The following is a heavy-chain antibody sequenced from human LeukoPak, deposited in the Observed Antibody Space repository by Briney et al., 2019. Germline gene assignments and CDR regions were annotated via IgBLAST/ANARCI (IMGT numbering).Heavy chain of an antibody. J-gene: IGHJ4*02. Sequence: PSETLSLTCTVSGYSISSGYYWGWIRQPPGKGLEWIGSIYHSGSTYYNPSLKSRVTISVDTSKNQFSLKLSSVTAADTAVYYCARDRYYYGSGSYNYWGQGTLVTVSS. CDR2: IYHSGST. CDR1: GYSISSGYY. CDR3: ARDRYYYGSGSYNY. V-gene: IGHV4-38-2*02. D-gene: IGHD3-10*01.